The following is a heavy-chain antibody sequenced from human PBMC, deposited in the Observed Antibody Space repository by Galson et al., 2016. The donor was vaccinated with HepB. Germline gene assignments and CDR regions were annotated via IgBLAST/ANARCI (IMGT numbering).Heavy chain of an antibody. V-gene: IGHV4-59*01. Sequence: ETLSLTCTVSGDSISTYYWSWIRQPPGKGLEWIGYIYYSGSTYYNPSLRSRVTISIDTSKNQFSLKLSSVTAADTAVYYCSRDIAAVTTPFDPSFRYYYMDVWGKGTTVTVFS. D-gene: IGHD4-17*01. CDR2: IYYSGST. CDR3: SRDIAAVTTPFDPSFRYYYMDV. J-gene: IGHJ6*03. CDR1: GDSISTYY.